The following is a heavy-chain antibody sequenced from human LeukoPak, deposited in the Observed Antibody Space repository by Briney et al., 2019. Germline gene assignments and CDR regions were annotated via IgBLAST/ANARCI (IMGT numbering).Heavy chain of an antibody. V-gene: IGHV3-9*03. D-gene: IGHD2-2*01. Sequence: GRSLRLSCAASGFTFDDYAMRWVRQAPGKGLEWVSGINWNSGSIGYADSVKGRFTISRDNAKNSLYLQMNSLRAEDMALYYCAKGYCSSTSCRFDYWGQGALVTVSP. J-gene: IGHJ4*02. CDR1: GFTFDDYA. CDR2: INWNSGSI. CDR3: AKGYCSSTSCRFDY.